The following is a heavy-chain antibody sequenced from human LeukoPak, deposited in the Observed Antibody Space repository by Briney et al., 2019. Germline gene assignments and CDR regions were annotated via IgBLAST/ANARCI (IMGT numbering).Heavy chain of an antibody. D-gene: IGHD3-10*01. J-gene: IGHJ4*02. CDR1: GFTFSSYS. CDR2: ISSSSYI. CDR3: ASDRYGSGSYYNSFDY. Sequence: GGSLRLSCAASGFTFSSYSMNWVRQAPGKGLEWVSSISSSSYIYYADSVKGRFTISRDNAKNSLYLQMNSLRAEDTAVYYCASDRYGSGSYYNSFDYWGQGTLVTVSS. V-gene: IGHV3-21*01.